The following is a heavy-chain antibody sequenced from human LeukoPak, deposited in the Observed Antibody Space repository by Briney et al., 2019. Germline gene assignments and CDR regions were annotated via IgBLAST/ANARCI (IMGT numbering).Heavy chain of an antibody. J-gene: IGHJ4*02. CDR2: INQGGSER. CDR3: ARPRYCSSTNCYIDY. Sequence: GGSLRLSCAASGFTFSTYWMTWVRQAPGKGLEWVANINQGGSERNYVDSVKGRFTISRDNAWDSLYLQMNSLRVDDTAVYYCARPRYCSSTNCYIDYWGQGILVTVSS. D-gene: IGHD2-2*01. V-gene: IGHV3-7*01. CDR1: GFTFSTYW.